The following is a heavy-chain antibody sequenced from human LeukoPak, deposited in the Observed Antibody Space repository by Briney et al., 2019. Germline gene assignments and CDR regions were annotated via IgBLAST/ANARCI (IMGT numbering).Heavy chain of an antibody. Sequence: GGSLRLSCTASGFNFSTYALHWVRQAPGKGLDWVALISHGAINKFYSDSVKGRFTVSRDDSKDTLYLHLNTLRPEDTALYYCARRPRACALDLWGQGTMVTVSS. CDR1: GFNFSTYA. CDR2: ISHGAINK. J-gene: IGHJ3*01. D-gene: IGHD2-21*01. V-gene: IGHV3-30-3*01. CDR3: ARRPRACALDL.